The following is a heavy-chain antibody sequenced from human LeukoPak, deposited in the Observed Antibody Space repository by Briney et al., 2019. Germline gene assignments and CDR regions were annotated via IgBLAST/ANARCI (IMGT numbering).Heavy chain of an antibody. D-gene: IGHD6-13*01. Sequence: GGSPRLSCAASGFTFSSYSMNWVRQAPGKGLEWVSSISSSSSYIYYADSVKGRFTISRDNAKNSLYLQMNSLRAEDTAVYYCARDGYSSSWSDYWGQGTLVTVSS. CDR2: ISSSSSYI. CDR1: GFTFSSYS. V-gene: IGHV3-21*01. J-gene: IGHJ4*02. CDR3: ARDGYSSSWSDY.